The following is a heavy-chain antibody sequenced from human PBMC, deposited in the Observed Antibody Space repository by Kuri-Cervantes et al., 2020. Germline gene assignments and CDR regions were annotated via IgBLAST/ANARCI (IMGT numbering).Heavy chain of an antibody. CDR2: IKSKTDGGTT. Sequence: LSLTCAASGFTFSNAWMSWVRQAPGKGLEWVGRIKSKTDGGTTDYAAPVKGRFTISRDNSKNTLYLQMNSLRAEDTAVYYCASYYSSSSWGQGTLVTVSS. CDR1: GFTFSNAW. V-gene: IGHV3-15*01. D-gene: IGHD6-6*01. CDR3: ASYYSSSS. J-gene: IGHJ5*02.